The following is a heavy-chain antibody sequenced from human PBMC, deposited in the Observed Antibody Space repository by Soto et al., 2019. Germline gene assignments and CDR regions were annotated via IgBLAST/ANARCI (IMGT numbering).Heavy chain of an antibody. CDR2: IVPIFGTA. V-gene: IGHV1-69*13. J-gene: IGHJ4*02. CDR3: ARDQSHVIPARHYYDTNGPRD. D-gene: IGHD3-22*01. CDR1: GGTFSSYA. Sequence: ASVKVSCKASGGTFSSYAISWVRQAPGQGLEWMGGIVPIFGTANYAQKFQGRVTITADESTSTAYMELRNLRSDDTAMYYCARDQSHVIPARHYYDTNGPRDWGQGTLVTVSS.